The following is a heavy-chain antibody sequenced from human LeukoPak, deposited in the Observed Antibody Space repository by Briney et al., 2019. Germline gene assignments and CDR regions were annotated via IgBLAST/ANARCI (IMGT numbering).Heavy chain of an antibody. V-gene: IGHV1-69*05. CDR3: ARGRGGSIVIVAPYLSS. CDR2: IIPVVGRT. CDR1: TISDYA. J-gene: IGHJ5*02. Sequence: TISDYAIGWVRQAPGQGLEWMGGIIPVVGRTYYAPTLQGRITITTDESTNTAYMQLSSLRSEDTAVYYWARGRGGSIVIVAPYLSSWGQGTLVSVSS. D-gene: IGHD5-12*01.